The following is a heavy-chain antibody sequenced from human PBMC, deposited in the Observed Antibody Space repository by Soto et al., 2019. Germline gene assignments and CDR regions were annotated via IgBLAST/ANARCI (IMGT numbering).Heavy chain of an antibody. Sequence: EVQLLESGGGLVQPGGSLRLSCEASGFTFSSYAMSWVRQAPGKGLEWVSAISGSGGSTYYADSVKGRFTISRDNSKNTLYLQMNSLRAEDTAVYYCAKDLLWFGETPNYYYGMDVWGQGTTVTVSS. CDR3: AKDLLWFGETPNYYYGMDV. CDR1: GFTFSSYA. D-gene: IGHD3-10*01. CDR2: ISGSGGST. J-gene: IGHJ6*02. V-gene: IGHV3-23*01.